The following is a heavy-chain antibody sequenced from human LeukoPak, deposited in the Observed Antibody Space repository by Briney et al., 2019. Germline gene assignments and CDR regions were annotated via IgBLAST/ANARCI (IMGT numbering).Heavy chain of an antibody. D-gene: IGHD3-16*02. Sequence: QTGGSLRLSCAASGFTFSNYGMHWVRQAPGKGLEWVAVISYDGSNKYYADSVKGRFTISRDKSKNTLYLQMNSLTAEYTAMYYCAKVKDDGYLKNYLDYWGQGTLVTVSS. V-gene: IGHV3-30*18. CDR1: GFTFSNYG. CDR2: ISYDGSNK. CDR3: AKVKDDGYLKNYLDY. J-gene: IGHJ4*02.